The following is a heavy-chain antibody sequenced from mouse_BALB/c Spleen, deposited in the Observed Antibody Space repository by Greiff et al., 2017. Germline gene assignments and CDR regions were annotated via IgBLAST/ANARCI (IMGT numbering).Heavy chain of an antibody. V-gene: IGHV5-6*01. Sequence: EVQVVESGGDLVKPGGSLKLSCAASGFTFSSYGMSWVRQTPDKRLEWVATISSGGSYTYYPDSVKGRFTISRDNAKNTLYLQMSSLKSEDTAMYYCARLRREGDAMDYWGQGTSVTVSS. CDR3: ARLRREGDAMDY. J-gene: IGHJ4*01. CDR2: ISSGGSYT. CDR1: GFTFSSYG. D-gene: IGHD2-12*01.